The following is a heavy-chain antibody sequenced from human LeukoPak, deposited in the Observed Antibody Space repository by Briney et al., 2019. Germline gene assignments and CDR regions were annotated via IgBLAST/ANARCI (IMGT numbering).Heavy chain of an antibody. V-gene: IGHV3-53*01. CDR2: IYSGGST. D-gene: IGHD3-22*01. CDR1: GFTVSSNY. CDR3: ARDSSPYYYDSSGTPDY. Sequence: PGGSLRLSCAASGFTVSSNYMSWVRQAPGKGLEGVSVIYSGGSTYYADSVKGRFSISRDNAKNTLYLQMNSLRAEDTAVYYCARDSSPYYYDSSGTPDYWGQGTLVTVSS. J-gene: IGHJ4*02.